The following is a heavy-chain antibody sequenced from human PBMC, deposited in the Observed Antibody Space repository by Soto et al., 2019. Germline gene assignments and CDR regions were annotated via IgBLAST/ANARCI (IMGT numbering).Heavy chain of an antibody. CDR3: AKDYYDSSGYYPPALLFDY. V-gene: IGHV1-3*01. CDR1: GYTFTSYA. D-gene: IGHD3-22*01. Sequence: QVQLVQSGAEVKKPGASVKVSCKASGYTFTSYAMHWVRQAPGQRLEWMGWINAGNGNTKYSQKFQGRVTITRDTSASTAYIELSRLRSQDTAVYYCAKDYYDSSGYYPPALLFDYWGQGTLVTVSS. CDR2: INAGNGNT. J-gene: IGHJ4*02.